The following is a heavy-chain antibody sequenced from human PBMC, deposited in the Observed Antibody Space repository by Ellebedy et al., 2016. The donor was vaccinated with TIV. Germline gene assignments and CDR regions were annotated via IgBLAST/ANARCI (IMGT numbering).Heavy chain of an antibody. CDR2: INQDASDK. J-gene: IGHJ3*02. D-gene: IGHD4-17*01. CDR1: GFSFSSYW. CDR3: ATDGSYGDYLSPQHAFTI. Sequence: GESLKISCAASGFSFSSYWMSWVRQPPGKGLEWVANINQDASDKYYVDPVKGRFTISRDNAKNSLYLQMNSLRVEDTSVYYCATDGSYGDYLSPQHAFTIWGQGTMVTVSS. V-gene: IGHV3-7*01.